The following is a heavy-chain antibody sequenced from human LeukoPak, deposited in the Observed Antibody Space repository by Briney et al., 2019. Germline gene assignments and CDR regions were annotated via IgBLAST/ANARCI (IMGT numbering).Heavy chain of an antibody. J-gene: IGHJ3*02. CDR2: ISGSGGST. CDR3: AKDRVAAAGRPDGAFDI. D-gene: IGHD6-13*01. V-gene: IGHV3-23*01. CDR1: GFTFSSYA. Sequence: GGSLRLSCAASGFTFSSYAMSWVRQAPGKGLEWVSAISGSGGSTYYADSVKGRFTISRDNSKNTLYLQMNSLRAEDTAVYYCAKDRVAAAGRPDGAFDIWGQGTMVTVSS.